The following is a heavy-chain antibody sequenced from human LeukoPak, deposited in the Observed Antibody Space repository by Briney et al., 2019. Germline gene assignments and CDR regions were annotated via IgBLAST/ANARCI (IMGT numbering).Heavy chain of an antibody. J-gene: IGHJ3*02. V-gene: IGHV3-21*04. CDR2: ISSSSSYI. CDR1: GFTFSSYS. Sequence: GGSLRLSCAASGFTFSSYSMNWVRQAPGKGLEWVSSISSSSSYIYYADSVKGRCTISRDNGKNSLYLQVNSLRAEDTAVYFCARGGSSGNDYSSFDIWGQGTMVTVSS. D-gene: IGHD5-12*01. CDR3: ARGGSSGNDYSSFDI.